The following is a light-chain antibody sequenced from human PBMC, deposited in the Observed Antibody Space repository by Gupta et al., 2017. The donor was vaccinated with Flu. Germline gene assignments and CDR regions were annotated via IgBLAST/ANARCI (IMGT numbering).Light chain of an antibody. J-gene: IGKJ4*01. CDR3: QQRTTGPQALT. Sequence: EIVLTQSPPTLSLAPGVSATLSCRASHSSSRSLAWYQQKPGQAPRLLIYAASDRPTGIPDRFSGSGDGTDVTLTISSREPEDFAVYYCQQRTTGPQALTFGGGTKVEMK. CDR1: HSSSRS. V-gene: IGKV3-11*01. CDR2: AAS.